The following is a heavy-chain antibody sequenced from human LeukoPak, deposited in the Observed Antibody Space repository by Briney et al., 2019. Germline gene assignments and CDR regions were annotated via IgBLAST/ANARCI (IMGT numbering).Heavy chain of an antibody. J-gene: IGHJ4*02. D-gene: IGHD6-13*01. V-gene: IGHV3-23*01. CDR3: AKGRLGGSSFFSTDY. CDR1: GFTFSSYA. CDR2: ISGSGGST. Sequence: GGSLRLSCAASGFTFSSYAMSWVRQAPGKGLEWVSAISGSGGSTYYADSVKGRFTISRDNSKNTLYLQMNSLRAEDTAVYYCAKGRLGGSSFFSTDYWGQGTLVTVSS.